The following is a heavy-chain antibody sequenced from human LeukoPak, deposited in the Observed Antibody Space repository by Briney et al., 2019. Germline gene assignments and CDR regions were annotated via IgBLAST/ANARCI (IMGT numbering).Heavy chain of an antibody. CDR1: GGTFSSHA. D-gene: IGHD3-22*01. V-gene: IGHV1-69*04. CDR2: IIPILGIA. Sequence: ASVKVSCKASGGTFSSHAISWVRQAPGQGLEWMGRIIPILGIANYAQKFQGRVTITADKSTSTAYMELSSLRSENTAVYYCARAGFVYYDSSGYYPDAFDIWGQGTMVTVSS. CDR3: ARAGFVYYDSSGYYPDAFDI. J-gene: IGHJ3*02.